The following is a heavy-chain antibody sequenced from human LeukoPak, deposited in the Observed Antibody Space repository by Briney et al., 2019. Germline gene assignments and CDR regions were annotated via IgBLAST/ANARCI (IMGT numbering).Heavy chain of an antibody. CDR1: GGSISSSSYY. V-gene: IGHV4-39*07. J-gene: IGHJ4*02. D-gene: IGHD2-2*01. CDR2: IYYSGST. Sequence: SETLSLTCTVSGGSISSSSYYWGWIRQPPGKGLEWIGSIYYSGSTYYNPSLKSRVTFSVDTSKRQFSLKLKSVTAADTAVYYCARGAYCTSINCYGFDYWGQGLLVTVSS. CDR3: ARGAYCTSINCYGFDY.